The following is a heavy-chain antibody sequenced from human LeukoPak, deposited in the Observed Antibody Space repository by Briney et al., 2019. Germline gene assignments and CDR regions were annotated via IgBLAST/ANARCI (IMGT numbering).Heavy chain of an antibody. CDR3: ARGPTVPAASAPFDN. V-gene: IGHV4-34*01. Sequence: SETLSLTCAVYGGSFSGYYWSWIRQPPGQGLEWIGEINHSGSTNYNPSLKRRVTISVETAKNQFSLKLSSVTAADTAVYYFARGPTVPAASAPFDNWGQGTLVTVSS. J-gene: IGHJ4*02. D-gene: IGHD2-2*01. CDR2: INHSGST. CDR1: GGSFSGYY.